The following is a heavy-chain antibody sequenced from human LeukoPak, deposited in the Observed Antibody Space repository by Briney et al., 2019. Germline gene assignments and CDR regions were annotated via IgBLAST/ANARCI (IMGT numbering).Heavy chain of an antibody. V-gene: IGHV3-30*04. CDR3: APEKGYFDY. Sequence: PGGSLRLSCAASGFTFSSYAMHWVRQAPGKGLEWVAVISYDGSNKYYADSVKGRFTISRDNSKNTLYLQMNSLRAEDTAVYYCAPEKGYFDYWGQGTLVTVSS. CDR1: GFTFSSYA. CDR2: ISYDGSNK. J-gene: IGHJ4*02.